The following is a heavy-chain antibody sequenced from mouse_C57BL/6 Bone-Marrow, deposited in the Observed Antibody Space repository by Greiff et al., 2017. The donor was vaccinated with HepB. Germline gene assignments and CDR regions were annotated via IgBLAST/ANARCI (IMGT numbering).Heavy chain of an antibody. CDR3: ARSFSITTVVAPFAY. D-gene: IGHD1-1*01. J-gene: IGHJ3*01. V-gene: IGHV5-4*01. CDR2: ISDGGSYT. CDR1: GFTFSSYA. Sequence: EVQLVESGGGLVKPGGSLKLSCAASGFTFSSYAMSWVRQTPEKRLEWVATISDGGSYTYYPDNVKGRFTISRDNAKNNLYLQMSHLKSEDTVMYYCARSFSITTVVAPFAYWGQGTLVTVSA.